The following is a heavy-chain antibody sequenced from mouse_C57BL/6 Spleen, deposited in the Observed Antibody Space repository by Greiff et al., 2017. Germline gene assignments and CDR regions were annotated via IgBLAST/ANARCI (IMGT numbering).Heavy chain of an antibody. D-gene: IGHD1-1*01. CDR2: IYPGSGST. CDR1: GYTFTSYW. Sequence: QVQLQQPGAELVKPGASVKLSCKASGYTFTSYWITWVKQRPGQGLEWIGDIYPGSGSTNYNEKFKSKATLTVDTSSSTAYMQLSSLTSEDSAVYYCARGIYYYGSRPLYYFDYWGQSTTLTVSS. CDR3: ARGIYYYGSRPLYYFDY. V-gene: IGHV1-55*01. J-gene: IGHJ2*01.